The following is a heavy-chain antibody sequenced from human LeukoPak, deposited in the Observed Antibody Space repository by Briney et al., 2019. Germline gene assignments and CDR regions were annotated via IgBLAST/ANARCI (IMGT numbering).Heavy chain of an antibody. D-gene: IGHD3-9*01. Sequence: PGGSLRLSCAASGFTFSSYAMSWVRQAPGKGLVWVSAISGSGDSTYYADSVKGRFTISRDNSKNTLYLQMNSLRAEDTAVYYCAKESDITIFSAGYAFDIWGQGTMVTVSS. CDR3: AKESDITIFSAGYAFDI. CDR1: GFTFSSYA. CDR2: ISGSGDST. V-gene: IGHV3-23*01. J-gene: IGHJ3*02.